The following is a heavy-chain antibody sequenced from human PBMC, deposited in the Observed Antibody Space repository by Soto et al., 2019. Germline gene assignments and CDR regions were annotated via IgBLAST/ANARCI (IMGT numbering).Heavy chain of an antibody. J-gene: IGHJ6*02. Sequence: QITLKESGPTLVKPTQTLTLTCTFSGFSLSTSGVGVAWIRQPPGKALEWLALIYWDDDKRCRPSLETRLTITKDTSKNQVVLTMTNMDSVDTDTYYCAYLPCSGGSCYWFSYSGMDVWGQGTTVTVSS. CDR2: IYWDDDK. D-gene: IGHD2-15*01. CDR1: GFSLSTSGVG. CDR3: AYLPCSGGSCYWFSYSGMDV. V-gene: IGHV2-5*02.